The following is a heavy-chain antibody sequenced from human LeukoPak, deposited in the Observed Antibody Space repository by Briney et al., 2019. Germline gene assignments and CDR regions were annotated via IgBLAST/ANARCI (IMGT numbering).Heavy chain of an antibody. Sequence: GGSLRLSCAASGFTFSDYYMSWIRQAPGKGLEWVSYISNSGSSIYYADSVKGRFTISRDNAKNSLYLQMNSLRAEDTAVYYCARGGTTGTTVFDYWGQGTLVTVSS. D-gene: IGHD1-1*01. J-gene: IGHJ4*02. CDR1: GFTFSDYY. CDR2: ISNSGSSI. V-gene: IGHV3-11*04. CDR3: ARGGTTGTTVFDY.